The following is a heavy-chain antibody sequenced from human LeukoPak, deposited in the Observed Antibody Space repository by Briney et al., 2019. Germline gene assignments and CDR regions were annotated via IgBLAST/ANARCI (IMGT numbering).Heavy chain of an antibody. CDR3: ATGLWWELLESYFDY. Sequence: SGTLSLTCAVSGGSISSSNWWSWVRQPPGKGLEWIGQIYHSGSTYYNPSLKSRVTISVDTSKNQFSLKLSSVTAADTAVYYCATGLWWELLESYFDYWGQGTLVTVSS. CDR2: IYHSGST. V-gene: IGHV4-4*02. D-gene: IGHD1-26*01. CDR1: GGSISSSNW. J-gene: IGHJ4*02.